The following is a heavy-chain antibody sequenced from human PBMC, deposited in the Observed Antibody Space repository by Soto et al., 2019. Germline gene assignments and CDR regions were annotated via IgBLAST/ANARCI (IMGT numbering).Heavy chain of an antibody. V-gene: IGHV3-7*02. J-gene: IGHJ6*02. CDR2: IKEDGSEK. Sequence: GSLRLSCAASGFTFSSYWMSWVRQAPGKGLEWVANIKEDGSEKYYGDSVKGRFTVSRDNAKNSLHLQMNSLRPEDTALYYCAGLVGVTTGYHYGMDVWGQGTTVTVSS. D-gene: IGHD1-26*01. CDR3: AGLVGVTTGYHYGMDV. CDR1: GFTFSSYW.